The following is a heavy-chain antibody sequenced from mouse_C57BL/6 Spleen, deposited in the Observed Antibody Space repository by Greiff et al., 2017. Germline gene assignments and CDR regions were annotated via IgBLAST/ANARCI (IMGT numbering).Heavy chain of an antibody. V-gene: IGHV1-80*01. J-gene: IGHJ2*01. D-gene: IGHD1-1*01. CDR1: GYAFSSYW. CDR2: IYPGDGDT. CDR3: ARTEYYGSSLDLDY. Sequence: QVHVKQSGAELVKPGASVKISCKASGYAFSSYWMNWVKQRPGKGLEWIGQIYPGDGDTNYNGKFKGKATLTADKSSSTAYMQLSSLTSEDSAVYFCARTEYYGSSLDLDYWGQGTTLTVSS.